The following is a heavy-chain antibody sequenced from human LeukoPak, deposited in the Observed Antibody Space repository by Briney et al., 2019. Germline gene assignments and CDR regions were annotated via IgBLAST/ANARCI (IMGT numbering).Heavy chain of an antibody. Sequence: PGRSLRLSCAASGFTFSSYGMHWVRQAPGKGLEWVAVISYDGSNKYYADSVKGRFTISRDNSKNTLYLQMNSLRAEDTAVYYCAKDLHFHFDYWGQGTLVTVSS. J-gene: IGHJ4*02. V-gene: IGHV3-30*18. CDR2: ISYDGSNK. CDR1: GFTFSSYG. CDR3: AKDLHFHFDY.